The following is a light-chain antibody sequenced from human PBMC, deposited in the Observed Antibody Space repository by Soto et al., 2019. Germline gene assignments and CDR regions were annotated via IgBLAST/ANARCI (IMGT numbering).Light chain of an antibody. V-gene: IGKV1-27*01. J-gene: IGKJ3*01. CDR3: QKYDRAPFT. Sequence: DIRMTQSPSSLSVSRGAIVTITCRASQGIANHLAWYQQKPGKVPHLLSYGASTLQSGVPSRFSGSGSGTDFTLTINNLQPEDVATYYCQKYDRAPFTFGPGTKVDIK. CDR1: QGIANH. CDR2: GAS.